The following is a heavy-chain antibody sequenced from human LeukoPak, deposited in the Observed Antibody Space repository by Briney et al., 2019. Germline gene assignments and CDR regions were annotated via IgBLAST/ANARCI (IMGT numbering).Heavy chain of an antibody. D-gene: IGHD4-17*01. J-gene: IGHJ6*03. CDR2: IIPIFGTA. Sequence: ASVKVSCKASGGTFSSYAISWVRRAPGQGLEWMGGIIPIFGTANYAQKFQGRVTITTDESTSTAYMELSSLRSEDTAVYCCASHRNVYGDRTGDYYYMDVWGKGTTVTVSS. V-gene: IGHV1-69*05. CDR3: ASHRNVYGDRTGDYYYMDV. CDR1: GGTFSSYA.